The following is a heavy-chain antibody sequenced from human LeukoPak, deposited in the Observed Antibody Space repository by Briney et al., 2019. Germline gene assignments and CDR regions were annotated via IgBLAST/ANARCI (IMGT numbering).Heavy chain of an antibody. Sequence: SETLSLTCTVSGGSISSGSYYWSWIRQPAGKGLEWIGSIYHGGSTYYNPSLKSRVTISVDTSKNQFSLKLSSVTAADTAVYFCARDSWPEVVRFDYWGQGTLVTVSS. CDR1: GGSISSGSYY. D-gene: IGHD1-14*01. V-gene: IGHV4-39*07. CDR3: ARDSWPEVVRFDY. J-gene: IGHJ4*02. CDR2: IYHGGST.